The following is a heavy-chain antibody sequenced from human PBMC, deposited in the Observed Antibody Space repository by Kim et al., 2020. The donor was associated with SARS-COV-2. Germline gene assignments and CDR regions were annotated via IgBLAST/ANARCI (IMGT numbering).Heavy chain of an antibody. J-gene: IGHJ6*02. D-gene: IGHD6-13*01. Sequence: GGSLRLSCAASGFTVSSNYMSWVRQAPGKGLEWVSVIYSGGSTYYADSVKGRFTISRHNSKNTLYLQMNSLRAEDTAVYYCARVGLIAAAGTPYYYYGMDVWGQGTTVTVSS. CDR1: GFTVSSNY. CDR3: ARVGLIAAAGTPYYYYGMDV. V-gene: IGHV3-53*04. CDR2: IYSGGST.